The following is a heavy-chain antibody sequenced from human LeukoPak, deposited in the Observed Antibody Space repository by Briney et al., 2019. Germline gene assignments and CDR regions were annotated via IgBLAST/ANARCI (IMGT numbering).Heavy chain of an antibody. Sequence: GGSLRLSCAASGFTFSTYTMNWVRQAPGEGLEWVSYISSSGSTIYYADSVKGRFTISRDNAKNSLYLQMNSLRAEDTAVYYCARVGWGLFDYWGQGTLVTVSS. V-gene: IGHV3-48*04. J-gene: IGHJ4*02. D-gene: IGHD7-27*01. CDR1: GFTFSTYT. CDR3: ARVGWGLFDY. CDR2: ISSSGSTI.